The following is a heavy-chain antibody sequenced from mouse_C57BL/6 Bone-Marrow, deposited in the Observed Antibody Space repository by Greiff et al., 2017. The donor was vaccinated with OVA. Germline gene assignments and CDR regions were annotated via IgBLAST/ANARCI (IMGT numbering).Heavy chain of an antibody. CDR3: AKKGYGSPYAMDY. D-gene: IGHD1-1*01. CDR2: IWRGGST. V-gene: IGHV2-5*01. CDR1: GFSLPSYG. J-gene: IGHJ4*01. Sequence: QVQLQQSGPGLVQPSQSLSITCTVSGFSLPSYGVHWVRQSPGKGLEWLGVIWRGGSTDYNAAFMSRLSITKDNSKSQVFFKMNSLQADDTAIYYCAKKGYGSPYAMDYWGQGTSVTVSS.